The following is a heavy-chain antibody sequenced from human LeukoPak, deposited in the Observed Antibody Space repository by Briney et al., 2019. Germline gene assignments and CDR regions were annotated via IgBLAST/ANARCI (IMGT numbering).Heavy chain of an antibody. Sequence: GGSLRLSCAAARLDFNNYAMSWVRQGPGKRLEWVSAMSGSGYHTYYADSDKTYYADSVKGRFTISRDNSKSTVYLHMNNLRLEDTAIYYCAKGAAIDHWGQGTLVTVSS. CDR2: MSGSGYHTYYADSDKT. V-gene: IGHV3-23*01. CDR1: RLDFNNYA. CDR3: AKGAAIDH. J-gene: IGHJ4*02.